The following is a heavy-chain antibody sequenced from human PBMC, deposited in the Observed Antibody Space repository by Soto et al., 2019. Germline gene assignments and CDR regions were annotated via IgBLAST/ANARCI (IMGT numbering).Heavy chain of an antibody. CDR1: GGSISSSNW. D-gene: IGHD3-10*01. CDR3: ARNLPPMVRGVTTCGMDV. CDR2: IYHSGSS. Sequence: QVQLQESGPGLVKPSGTLSLTCAVSGGSISSSNWWSWVRQPPGKGLEWIGEIYHSGSSNYNPSLKSRDTAAVDKSKNHFSLNLRSVTAADTAVYYCARNLPPMVRGVTTCGMDVWGQGTTVTVSS. J-gene: IGHJ6*02. V-gene: IGHV4-4*02.